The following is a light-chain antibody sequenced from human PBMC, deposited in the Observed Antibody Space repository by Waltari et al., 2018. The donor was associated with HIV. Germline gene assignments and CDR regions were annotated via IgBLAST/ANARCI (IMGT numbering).Light chain of an antibody. CDR1: SSHIGTNA. Sequence: QSVLTQPPSVSAAPRQRVTISCSGSSSHIGTNAVNWYQQVPGQDTKLLIYFDDLLSPGVVDRCSGSKAGTSASLDNRGLKAEDEAEYYCAAWDDYLHGYVVGSGTKVT. CDR3: AAWDDYLHGYV. V-gene: IGLV1-36*01. CDR2: FDD. J-gene: IGLJ1*01.